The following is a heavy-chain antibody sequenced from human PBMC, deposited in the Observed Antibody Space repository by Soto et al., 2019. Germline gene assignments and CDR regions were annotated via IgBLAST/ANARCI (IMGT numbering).Heavy chain of an antibody. CDR3: ARIDCTGTNCRPSYYNAMDV. CDR1: GFTFNTYG. D-gene: IGHD2-8*02. J-gene: IGHJ6*02. Sequence: GSLRLSCAASGFTFNTYGMHWVRQAPGKGLEWLAVIWYDGGIKYFTDSVKGRFSVSRDNFKNTMSLHMNSLRAEDPAVYYCARIDCTGTNCRPSYYNAMDVWGQGNTVTVSS. V-gene: IGHV3-33*08. CDR2: IWYDGGIK.